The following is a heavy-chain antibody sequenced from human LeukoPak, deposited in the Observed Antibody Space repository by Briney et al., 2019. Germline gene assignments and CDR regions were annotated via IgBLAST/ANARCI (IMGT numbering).Heavy chain of an antibody. CDR1: GFTFSSFV. J-gene: IGHJ4*02. Sequence: GGSLRLSCVASGFTFSSFVMSWVRQAPGKGLEWVSTFSGSSGNTYYADSVKGRFTISRDNSKNTVYLQMNSLRAEETAVYYCAKREARSFEYWGQGTLVTVSS. V-gene: IGHV3-23*01. CDR2: FSGSSGNT. CDR3: AKREARSFEY. D-gene: IGHD5-24*01.